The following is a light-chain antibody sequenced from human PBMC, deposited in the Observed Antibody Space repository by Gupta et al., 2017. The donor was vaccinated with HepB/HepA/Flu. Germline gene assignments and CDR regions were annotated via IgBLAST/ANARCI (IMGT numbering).Light chain of an antibody. J-gene: IGLJ2*01. CDR2: GVN. V-gene: IGLV2-14*03. CDR3: NSYTTRSTFV. CDR1: SSDVGAYDH. Sequence: QSALTQPASVSGSPGQSITISCSGTSSDVGAYDHVSWYQHHPGKAPKLLIYGVNNRPSGVSDRFSGSKSGDTASLTISGLQAEDEADYFCNSYTTRSTFVFGGGTKMTVL.